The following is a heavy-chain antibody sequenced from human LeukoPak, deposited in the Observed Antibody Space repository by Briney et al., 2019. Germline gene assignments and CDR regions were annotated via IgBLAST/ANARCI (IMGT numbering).Heavy chain of an antibody. D-gene: IGHD3-10*01. V-gene: IGHV3-7*01. Sequence: ETLSLTCTVSGYSISSGYYWGWIRQAPGKGLEWVANIKQDESEKYYVDSVKGRFTISRDNAKSSLYLQMNSLRADDTAVYYCARNPGRKFDFWGQGALVTVSS. J-gene: IGHJ4*02. CDR1: GYSISSGYY. CDR2: IKQDESEK. CDR3: ARNPGRKFDF.